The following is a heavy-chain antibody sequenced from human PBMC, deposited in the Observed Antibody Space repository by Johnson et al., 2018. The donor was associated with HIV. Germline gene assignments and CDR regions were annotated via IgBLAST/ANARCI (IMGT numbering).Heavy chain of an antibody. V-gene: IGHV3-11*04. D-gene: IGHD3-22*01. CDR3: ARDWVQSPDYYDPVFFDI. CDR1: GFTFSDYY. J-gene: IGHJ3*02. CDR2: ISSSGSTI. Sequence: QVKLVESGGGLVKPGGSLRLSCAASGFTFSDYYMSWIRQAPGKGLEWVSYISSSGSTIYYADSVKGRFTISRDNAKNSLYLQMNSLRAEDTAVYYCARDWVQSPDYYDPVFFDIWGQGTMVTVSS.